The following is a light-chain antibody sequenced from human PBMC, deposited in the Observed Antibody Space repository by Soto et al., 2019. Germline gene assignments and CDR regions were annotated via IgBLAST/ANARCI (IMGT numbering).Light chain of an antibody. CDR2: DAS. V-gene: IGKV3D-7*01. J-gene: IGKJ1*01. CDR1: QPIGSNY. Sequence: TQSPGALATLYCSSQPIGSNYLAWYQQKPGQAPRLLIYDASSRATGIPARFSGGGSGTEFTLTISSLQPDDFAVYYCQHYNSYSEAFGQGTKVDIK. CDR3: QHYNSYSEA.